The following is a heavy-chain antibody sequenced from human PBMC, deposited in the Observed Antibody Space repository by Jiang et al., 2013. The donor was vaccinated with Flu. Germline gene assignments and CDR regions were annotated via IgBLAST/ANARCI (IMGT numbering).Heavy chain of an antibody. Sequence: TVSGGSISSSSYYWGWIRQPPGKGLEWIGSIYYSGSTYYNPSLKSRVTISVDTSKNQFSLKLSSVTAADTAVYYCASETYYYGSGQFDYWGQGTLVTVSS. D-gene: IGHD3-10*01. V-gene: IGHV4-39*01. J-gene: IGHJ4*02. CDR3: ASETYYYGSGQFDY. CDR2: IYYSGST. CDR1: GGSISSSSYY.